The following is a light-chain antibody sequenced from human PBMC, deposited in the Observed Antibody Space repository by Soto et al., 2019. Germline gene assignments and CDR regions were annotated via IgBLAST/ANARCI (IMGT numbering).Light chain of an antibody. V-gene: IGLV1-44*01. CDR1: SSDVGAYN. CDR2: SDN. Sequence: QSVLTQPASVSGSPEQSITISCTGTSSDVGAYNLVSWYQQHPGKAPRLIIHSDNQRPSGVPDRFSGSKSGTSASLAISGLQSGDEADYYCATWDDTLNGRVFGGGTKLTVL. CDR3: ATWDDTLNGRV. J-gene: IGLJ3*02.